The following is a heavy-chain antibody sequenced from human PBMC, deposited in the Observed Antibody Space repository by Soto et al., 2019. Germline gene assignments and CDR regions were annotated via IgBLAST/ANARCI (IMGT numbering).Heavy chain of an antibody. CDR3: AKDRYTIFGVVITPYNWFDP. V-gene: IGHV3-23*01. CDR1: GFTFSSYA. J-gene: IGHJ5*02. CDR2: IIGSGGST. Sequence: GGSLRLSCSASGFTFSSYAMSWVRQAPEEWLEWVSTIIGSGGSTYYADSAKGRFTISRENSKNTMYLQMNSMRAEDTAVYYCAKDRYTIFGVVITPYNWFDPWGQGNLVTVRS. D-gene: IGHD3-3*01.